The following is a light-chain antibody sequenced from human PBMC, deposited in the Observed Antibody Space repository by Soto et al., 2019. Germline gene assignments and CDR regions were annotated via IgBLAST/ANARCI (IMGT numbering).Light chain of an antibody. CDR3: QQYTNWPCT. CDR1: QALGNN. J-gene: IGKJ2*02. V-gene: IGKV3-15*01. Sequence: EIVMMQSPATLSVSPRGRATLSCRASQALGNNLAWYQHKPGQAPRLLIYGASTRATGVPVRFSVSGSETEFTLSISSLQSDDLAVYYCQQYTNWPCTFGQGTKLEIE. CDR2: GAS.